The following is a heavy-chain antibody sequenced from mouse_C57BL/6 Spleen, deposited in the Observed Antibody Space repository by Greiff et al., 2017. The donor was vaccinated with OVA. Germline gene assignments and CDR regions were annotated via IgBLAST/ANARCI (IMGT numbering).Heavy chain of an antibody. Sequence: VQLQQPGAELVKPGASVKLSCKASGYTFTSYWMQWVKQRPGQGLEWIGEIDPSDSYTNYNQKFKGKATLTVDTSSSTAYMQLSSLTSEDSAVYYCARGDYGSSYGGDFDVWGTGTTVTVSS. CDR1: GYTFTSYW. CDR2: IDPSDSYT. CDR3: ARGDYGSSYGGDFDV. D-gene: IGHD1-1*01. V-gene: IGHV1-50*01. J-gene: IGHJ1*03.